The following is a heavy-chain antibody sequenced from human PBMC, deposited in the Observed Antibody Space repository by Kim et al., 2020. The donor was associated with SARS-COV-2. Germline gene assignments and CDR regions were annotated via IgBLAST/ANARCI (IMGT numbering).Heavy chain of an antibody. CDR1: GFIFSDHF. CDR3: RQDNSFHRDY. V-gene: IGHV3-72*01. CDR2: ITTKGSSYTA. J-gene: IGHJ4*02. Sequence: GGSLRLSCAASGFIFSDHFMDWVRQAPGKGLEWVGRITTKGSSYTAEYAASVKGRFTISRDDSKSALYLQMNSLKTEDTAVYYCRQDNSFHRDYWGQGTLVTVSS. D-gene: IGHD1-26*01.